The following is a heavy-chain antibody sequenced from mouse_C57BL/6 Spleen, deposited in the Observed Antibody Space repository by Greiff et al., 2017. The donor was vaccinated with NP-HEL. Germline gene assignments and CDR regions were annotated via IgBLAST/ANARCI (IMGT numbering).Heavy chain of an antibody. Sequence: VQLQQSGTVLARPGASVKMSCKTSGYTFTSYWMHWVKQRPGQGLEWIGAIYPGNSDTSYNQKFKGKAKLTAVTSASTAYMELSSLTNEDTAVYYCARVHYYGSSGYFDVWGTGTTVTVSS. CDR2: IYPGNSDT. CDR3: ARVHYYGSSGYFDV. J-gene: IGHJ1*03. D-gene: IGHD1-1*01. CDR1: GYTFTSYW. V-gene: IGHV1-5*01.